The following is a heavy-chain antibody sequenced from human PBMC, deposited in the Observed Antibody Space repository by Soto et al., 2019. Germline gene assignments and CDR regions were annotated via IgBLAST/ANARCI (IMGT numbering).Heavy chain of an antibody. D-gene: IGHD6-13*01. J-gene: IGHJ4*02. CDR1: GFTFSDYY. V-gene: IGHV3-11*01. CDR3: ARKPYSSSWSDY. Sequence: GGSLRLSCAASGFTFSDYYMSWIRQAPGKGLEWVSYISSSGSTIYYADSVKGRFTISRDNAKSSLYLQMNSLRAEDTTVYYCARKPYSSSWSDYWGQGTLVTVSS. CDR2: ISSSGSTI.